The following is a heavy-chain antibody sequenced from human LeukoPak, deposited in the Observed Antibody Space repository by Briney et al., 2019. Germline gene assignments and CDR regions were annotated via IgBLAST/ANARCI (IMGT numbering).Heavy chain of an antibody. CDR3: ARDLLSSSRNYYYGMDV. CDR1: GFTFSSYA. D-gene: IGHD6-6*01. V-gene: IGHV3-30-3*01. CDR2: ISYDGSNK. Sequence: GGSLRLSCAASGFTFSSYAMHWVRQAPGKGLEWVAVISYDGSNKYYADSVKGRFTISRDNSKNTLYLQMNSLRAEDTAVYYCARDLLSSSRNYYYGMDVWGQGTTVTVSS. J-gene: IGHJ6*02.